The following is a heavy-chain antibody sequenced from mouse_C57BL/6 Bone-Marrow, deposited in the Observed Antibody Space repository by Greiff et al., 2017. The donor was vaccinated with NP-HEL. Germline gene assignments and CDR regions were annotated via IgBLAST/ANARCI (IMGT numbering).Heavy chain of an antibody. CDR2: ISNGGGST. V-gene: IGHV5-12*01. J-gene: IGHJ3*01. Sequence: EVKLVESGGGLVQPGGSLKLSCAASGFTFSDYYMYWVRQTPEKRLEWVAYISNGGGSTYYPDTVKGRFTISRDNAKNTLYLQRSRLKSEDTAMYYCARQGFAYWGQGTLVTVSA. CDR3: ARQGFAY. CDR1: GFTFSDYY.